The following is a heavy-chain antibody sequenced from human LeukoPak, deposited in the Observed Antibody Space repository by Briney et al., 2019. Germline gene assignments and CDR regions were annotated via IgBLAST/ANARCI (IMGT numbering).Heavy chain of an antibody. J-gene: IGHJ4*02. Sequence: GGSLRLSCAASGFTFSGSSMNWVRQTPGKGLEWVSSISSSSSYIYYPNSLKGRFTISRDNAKNSLYLQMNSLRAEDTAVYYCARVSRSSAVTGLIDYWGQGTLVTVSS. CDR1: GFTFSGSS. V-gene: IGHV3-21*01. CDR2: ISSSSSYI. CDR3: ARVSRSSAVTGLIDY. D-gene: IGHD6-19*01.